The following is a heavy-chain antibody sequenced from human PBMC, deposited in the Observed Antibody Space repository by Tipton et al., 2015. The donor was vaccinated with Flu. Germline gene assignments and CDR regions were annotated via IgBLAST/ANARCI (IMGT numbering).Heavy chain of an antibody. D-gene: IGHD3-22*01. CDR2: INHSGST. V-gene: IGHV4-34*01. CDR3: ARLYYYDSSGYYYFNPGGYYFDY. Sequence: TLSFTCAVYGGSFSGYYWSWIRQPPGKGLEWIGEINHSGSTYYSPSLKSRVTISVDTSKNQFSLRLSSVTAADTAVYYCARLYYYDSSGYYYFNPGGYYFDYWGQGTLVTVSS. J-gene: IGHJ4*02. CDR1: GGSFSGYY.